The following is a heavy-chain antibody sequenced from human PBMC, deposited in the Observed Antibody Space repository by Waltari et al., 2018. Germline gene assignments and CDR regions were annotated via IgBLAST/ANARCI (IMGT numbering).Heavy chain of an antibody. J-gene: IGHJ4*02. D-gene: IGHD2-15*01. CDR1: GYSISSSNW. Sequence: QVQLQESGPGLVKPSDTLSHTCAVSGYSISSSNWWGWIRQPPGKGLEWIGYIYYSGSSDYNPSLQSRVTMSLDTAKNQSSLKLSSLTAVDTAVYYCARTSGDGRTTPFDSWGQGTLVTVSS. V-gene: IGHV4-28*01. CDR3: ARTSGDGRTTPFDS. CDR2: IYYSGSS.